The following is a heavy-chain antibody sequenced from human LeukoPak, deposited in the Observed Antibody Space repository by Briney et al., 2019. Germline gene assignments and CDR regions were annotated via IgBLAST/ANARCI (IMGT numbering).Heavy chain of an antibody. J-gene: IGHJ6*03. CDR3: AKEVIAHYYYYYMDV. D-gene: IGHD2-21*01. CDR2: ISGSGDIT. V-gene: IGHV3-23*01. Sequence: GGSLRLSCAASGFTFSSFAMTWVRQAPGKGLEWVSGISGSGDITYYADSVEGRFTISRDNSKNTVYLQMNSLRADDTAIYYCAKEVIAHYYYYYMDVWGKGTTVTVSS. CDR1: GFTFSSFA.